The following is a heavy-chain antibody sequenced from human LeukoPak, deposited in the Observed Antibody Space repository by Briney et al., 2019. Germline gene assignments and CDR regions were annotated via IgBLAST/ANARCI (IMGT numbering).Heavy chain of an antibody. Sequence: SVKVSCKASGGTFSSYAISWVRQAPGQGLEWMGGIIPIFGTANYAQKFQGRVTITADESTSTAYMELSSLRSEDTAVYYCARDPGRPVVVAASGDYWGQGTLVTVSS. CDR3: ARDPGRPVVVAASGDY. V-gene: IGHV1-69*13. D-gene: IGHD2-15*01. J-gene: IGHJ4*02. CDR2: IIPIFGTA. CDR1: GGTFSSYA.